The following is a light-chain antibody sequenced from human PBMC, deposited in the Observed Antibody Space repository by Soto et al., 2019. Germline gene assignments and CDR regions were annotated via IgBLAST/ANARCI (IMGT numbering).Light chain of an antibody. J-gene: IGLJ1*01. CDR2: DVS. CDR3: CSYAGSFTLYV. Sequence: QSALTQPRSVSGPPGQPVTIPCTGTSGDFGGYNYVSWYQQHTGKAPKLMIYDVSERPSGVPDRFSGSKSGNTASLTISGLQAEDEADYYCCSYAGSFTLYVFGTGTKVTVL. V-gene: IGLV2-11*01. CDR1: SGDFGGYNY.